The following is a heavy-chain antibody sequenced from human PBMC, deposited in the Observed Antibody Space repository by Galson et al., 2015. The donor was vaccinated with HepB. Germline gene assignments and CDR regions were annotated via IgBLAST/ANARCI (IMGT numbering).Heavy chain of an antibody. J-gene: IGHJ2*01. CDR2: ISYDGSNK. V-gene: IGHV3-30-3*01. Sequence: SLRLSCAASGFTFSSYAMHWVRQAPGKGLEWVAVISYDGSNKYYADSVKGRFTISRDNSKNTLYLQMNSLRAEDTAVYYCARYGDRRAPWSDWYFDLWGRGTLVTVSS. D-gene: IGHD4-17*01. CDR3: ARYGDRRAPWSDWYFDL. CDR1: GFTFSSYA.